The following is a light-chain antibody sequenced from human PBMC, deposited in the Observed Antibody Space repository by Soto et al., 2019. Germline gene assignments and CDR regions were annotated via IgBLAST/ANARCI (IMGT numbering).Light chain of an antibody. V-gene: IGKV3-11*01. CDR1: RYVSRY. Sequence: IVLTQSPTTLSLSPGERATLSGRASRYVSRYSAWYQQKTGQAPRLLIYEVPNRATGIPARFSGSGSGTDFTLTISSREPEYFAVYYCQHRFNWPWTFGQGTKVDI. CDR2: EVP. CDR3: QHRFNWPWT. J-gene: IGKJ1*01.